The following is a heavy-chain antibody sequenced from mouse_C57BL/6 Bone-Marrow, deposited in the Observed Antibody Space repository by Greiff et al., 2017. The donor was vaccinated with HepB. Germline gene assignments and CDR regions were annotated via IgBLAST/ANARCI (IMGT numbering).Heavy chain of an antibody. CDR3: ARNYGSRGYWYFDV. V-gene: IGHV3-8*01. CDR2: ISYSGST. Sequence: VQLQQSGPGLAKPSQTLSLTCSVTGYSITSDYWNWIRKFPGNKLEYMGYISYSGSTYYNPSLKSRISITRDTSKNQYYLQLNSVTTEDKATYYCARNYGSRGYWYFDVWGTGTTVTVSS. D-gene: IGHD1-1*01. CDR1: GYSITSDY. J-gene: IGHJ1*03.